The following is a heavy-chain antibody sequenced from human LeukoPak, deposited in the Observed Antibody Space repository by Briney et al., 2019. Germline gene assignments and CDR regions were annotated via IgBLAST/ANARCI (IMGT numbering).Heavy chain of an antibody. CDR3: ASSRYCSGGSCYDYMDV. Sequence: SVKVSCKASGGTFSSYAISWVRLAPGQGLEWVGGIIPIFGTANYAQKFQGRVTITTDESTSTAYMELSSLRSEDTAVYYCASSRYCSGGSCYDYMDVWGKGTTVTVSS. CDR1: GGTFSSYA. J-gene: IGHJ6*03. V-gene: IGHV1-69*05. CDR2: IIPIFGTA. D-gene: IGHD2-15*01.